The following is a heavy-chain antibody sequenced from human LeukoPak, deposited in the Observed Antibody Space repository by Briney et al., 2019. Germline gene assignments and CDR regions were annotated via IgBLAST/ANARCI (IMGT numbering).Heavy chain of an antibody. V-gene: IGHV1-69*17. CDR1: VGTFSSYA. CDR3: ARCDVGIVATIGFDP. D-gene: IGHD5-12*01. Sequence: SVKVSCVAPVGTFSSYAISWVRQTPGRGLEWVGQIIPIFGIANYTQKFQGRVTITADKSTSTAYMELSSLRAEDTAVYYCARCDVGIVATIGFDPWGQGTLVTVSS. J-gene: IGHJ5*02. CDR2: IIPIFGIA.